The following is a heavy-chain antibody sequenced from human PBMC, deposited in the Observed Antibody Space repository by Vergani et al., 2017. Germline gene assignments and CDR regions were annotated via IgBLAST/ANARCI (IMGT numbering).Heavy chain of an antibody. V-gene: IGHV3-49*04. Sequence: EVQLVESGGGLVQPGRSLRLSCTASGFTFGDYAMSWVRQAPGKGLEWVGFIRSKAYGGTTEYAASVKGRFTISRDNSKNTLYLQMNSLRAEDTAVYYCARGGVDTAMVNYYYYGMDVWGQGTTVTVSS. CDR1: GFTFGDYA. D-gene: IGHD5-18*01. CDR3: ARGGVDTAMVNYYYYGMDV. J-gene: IGHJ6*02. CDR2: IRSKAYGGTT.